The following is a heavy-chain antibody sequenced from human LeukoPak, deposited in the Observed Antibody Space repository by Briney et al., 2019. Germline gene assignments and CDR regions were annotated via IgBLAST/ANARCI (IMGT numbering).Heavy chain of an antibody. J-gene: IGHJ5*02. V-gene: IGHV4-39*01. CDR3: ARPNSGWYNWFDP. CDR2: IYYSGST. CDR1: GGSISSSSYY. D-gene: IGHD6-19*01. Sequence: SETLSLTCTVSGGSISSSSYYWGWIRQPPGKGLEWIGSIYYSGSTYYDPSLKSRVTISVDTSKNQFSLKLSSVTAADTAVYYCARPNSGWYNWFDPWGQGTLVTVSS.